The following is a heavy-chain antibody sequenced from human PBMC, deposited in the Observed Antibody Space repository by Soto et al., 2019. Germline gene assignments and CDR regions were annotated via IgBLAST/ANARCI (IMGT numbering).Heavy chain of an antibody. CDR2: IYYSGST. J-gene: IGHJ6*02. CDR3: ARQTIDHFYGMDV. CDR1: GGSISSYY. Sequence: QVQLQESGPGLVKPSETLSLTCTVSGGSISSYYWSWIRQPPGKGLEWIGYIYYSGSTNYNPSLKSRVTISVDTSKNQFSLQLSSVTAADTAVYYCARQTIDHFYGMDVWGQGTTVTVSS. V-gene: IGHV4-59*08. D-gene: IGHD3-3*01.